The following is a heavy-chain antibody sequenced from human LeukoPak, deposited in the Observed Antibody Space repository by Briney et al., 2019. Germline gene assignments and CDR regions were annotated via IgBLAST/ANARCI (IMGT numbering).Heavy chain of an antibody. D-gene: IGHD6-13*01. J-gene: IGHJ4*02. Sequence: GGSLRLSCVASGFTFSRHDMNWVRQAPGKGLEWVAVISYDGSNKYYADSVKGRFTISRDTSKNTVYLQMNSLGAEDTAFYYCARGYSSSWLGYFDYWGQGTLVTVSS. V-gene: IGHV3-30*03. CDR3: ARGYSSSWLGYFDY. CDR1: GFTFSRHD. CDR2: ISYDGSNK.